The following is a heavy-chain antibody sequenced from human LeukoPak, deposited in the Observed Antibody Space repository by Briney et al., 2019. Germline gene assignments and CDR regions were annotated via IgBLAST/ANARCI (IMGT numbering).Heavy chain of an antibody. CDR3: ARGLRGVSLYHYFDY. J-gene: IGHJ4*02. D-gene: IGHD3-16*02. CDR2: INHSGST. CDR1: GGSFSGYY. Sequence: SETLSLTCAVYGGSFSGYYWSWIRQPPGKGLEWMGEINHSGSTNYNPSLKSRVTISVDTSKNQFSLKLSSVTAADTAVYYCARGLRGVSLYHYFDYWGQGTLVTVSS. V-gene: IGHV4-34*01.